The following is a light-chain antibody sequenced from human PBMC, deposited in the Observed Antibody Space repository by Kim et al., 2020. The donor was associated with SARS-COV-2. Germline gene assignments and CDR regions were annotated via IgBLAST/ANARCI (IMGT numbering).Light chain of an antibody. CDR3: QQRGSWPPALT. CDR1: HNVDIN. V-gene: IGKV3-11*01. J-gene: IGKJ4*01. CDR2: DAA. Sequence: PEHSATLFIMSSHNVDINLSWYQQTPGQPPRLLISDAAIRAAVIPDRFSGSGSGTEFTLTIGSLAPEDFAVYYCQQRGSWPPALTFGGGTKVDIK.